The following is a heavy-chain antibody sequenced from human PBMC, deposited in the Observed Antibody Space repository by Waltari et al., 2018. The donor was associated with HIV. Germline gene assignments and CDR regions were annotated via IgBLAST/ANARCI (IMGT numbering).Heavy chain of an antibody. Sequence: QLIQSTSALKRPGASVTISCQVSGYPLSDLSMQWVRQGRGQRLEWMGGCDPKNGKPVYSQRFWGRVSLAEDTSEDTAFLELTRLTSDDTAVYFCVTLYNESPLYSNFWGQGTLVTV. CDR3: VTLYNESPLYSNF. J-gene: IGHJ1*01. V-gene: IGHV1-24*01. CDR1: GYPLSDLS. CDR2: CDPKNGKP. D-gene: IGHD2-15*01.